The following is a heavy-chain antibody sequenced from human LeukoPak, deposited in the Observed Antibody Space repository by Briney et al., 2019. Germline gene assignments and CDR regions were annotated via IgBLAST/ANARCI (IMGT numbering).Heavy chain of an antibody. CDR1: GYPFTSYD. D-gene: IGHD7-27*01. CDR2: MNPNSGNT. CDR3: ARRPGVLPFYYYYYGMDV. V-gene: IGHV1-8*01. J-gene: IGHJ6*02. Sequence: ASVKVSCKASGYPFTSYDINWVRQATGQGLEWMGWMNPNSGNTGYAQKFQGRVTMTRNTSISTAYMELSSLRSEDTAVYYCARRPGVLPFYYYYYGMDVWGQGTTVTVSS.